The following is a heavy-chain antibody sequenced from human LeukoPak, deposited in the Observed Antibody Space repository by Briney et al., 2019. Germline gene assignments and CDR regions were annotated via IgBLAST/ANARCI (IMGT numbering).Heavy chain of an antibody. CDR2: IKQDGSEK. J-gene: IGHJ3*02. CDR3: ARRTPGIAVAGTKRGAFDI. D-gene: IGHD6-19*01. Sequence: GGSLRLSCAASGFTFSSYWMSWVRQAPGKGLEWVANIKQDGSEKYYVDSVKGRFTISRDNAKNSLYLQMNSLRAEDTAVYYCARRTPGIAVAGTKRGAFDIWGQGTMVTVSS. V-gene: IGHV3-7*03. CDR1: GFTFSSYW.